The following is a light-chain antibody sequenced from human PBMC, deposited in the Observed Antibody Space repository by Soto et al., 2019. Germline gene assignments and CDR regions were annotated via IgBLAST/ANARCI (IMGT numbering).Light chain of an antibody. CDR3: SSWTSSSSYV. CDR1: SSDVGAYNS. Sequence: QAVLTQPASVSGSPGQSIAISCTGTSSDVGAYNSVSWYQQYPGKAPKLMIHDVYNRPSGVSDRFSGSKSGNTASLTISGLQAEDEADYYCSSWTSSSSYVFGSGTKLTVL. V-gene: IGLV2-14*01. J-gene: IGLJ1*01. CDR2: DVY.